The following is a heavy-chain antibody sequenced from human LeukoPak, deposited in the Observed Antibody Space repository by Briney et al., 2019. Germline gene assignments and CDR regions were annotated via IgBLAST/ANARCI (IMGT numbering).Heavy chain of an antibody. D-gene: IGHD3-22*01. CDR2: INYIGNT. V-gene: IGHV4-34*01. CDR1: GGSFSGYY. J-gene: IGHJ4*02. CDR3: ARGSDSILRQYY. Sequence: SETLSLTCAGYGGSFSGYYCSWIPQPPGKGLEWIGEINYIGNTNYNPSLKSRVTISVDTSVNQLYLKLSSVTDADTVVYYCARGSDSILRQYYWGQGTLVTVSS.